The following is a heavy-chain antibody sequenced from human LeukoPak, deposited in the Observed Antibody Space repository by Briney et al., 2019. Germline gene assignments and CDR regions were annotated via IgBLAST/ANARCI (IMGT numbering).Heavy chain of an antibody. J-gene: IGHJ3*02. CDR1: GGSISSYY. V-gene: IGHV4-59*01. CDR3: AREFHRAFDI. CDR2: IYYSGST. Sequence: KASETLSLTCTVSGGSISSYYWSWIRQPPGKGLEWIGYIYYSGSTNYNPSLKSRVTISVDTSKNQFSLKLSSVTAADTAVYYCAREFHRAFDIWGQGTMVTVSS.